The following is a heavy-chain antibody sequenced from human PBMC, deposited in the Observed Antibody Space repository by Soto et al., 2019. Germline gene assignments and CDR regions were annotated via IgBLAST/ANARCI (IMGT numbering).Heavy chain of an antibody. V-gene: IGHV1-8*01. D-gene: IGHD3-10*01. CDR3: ATMATFGSLNWFDP. CDR1: GYTFTNNY. J-gene: IGHJ5*02. Sequence: ASVKVSCKASGYTFTNNYVSWVRQATGQGLECMGWMNPGSGDTEYAQKFQGRVTMTRDISIATAYMELSSLRSDDTAIYYCATMATFGSLNWFDPWGQGTLVTVSS. CDR2: MNPGSGDT.